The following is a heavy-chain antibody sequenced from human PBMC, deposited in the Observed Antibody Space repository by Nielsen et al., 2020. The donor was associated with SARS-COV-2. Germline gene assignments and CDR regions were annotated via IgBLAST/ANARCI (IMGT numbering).Heavy chain of an antibody. CDR3: ARLSLGYCSSTSCYGHYYYMDV. D-gene: IGHD2-2*01. J-gene: IGHJ6*03. Sequence: SETLSLTCTVSGGSISSGGYYWSWIRQHPGKGLEWIGYIYYSGSTYYNPSLKSRVTISVDTSKNQFSLKLSSVTAADTAVYYCARLSLGYCSSTSCYGHYYYMDVWGKGTTVTVSS. V-gene: IGHV4-31*03. CDR1: GGSISSGGYY. CDR2: IYYSGST.